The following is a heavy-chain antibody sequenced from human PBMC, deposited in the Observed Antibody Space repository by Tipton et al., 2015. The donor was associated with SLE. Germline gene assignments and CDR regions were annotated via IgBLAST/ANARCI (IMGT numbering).Heavy chain of an antibody. Sequence: TLSLTCAVYGGSFSGYYWSWIRQPPGKGPEWIGEINHSGSTNYNTSLKSRVTISVDTSKNQFSLKLSSVTAADTAVYYCARPLSGSGGVFDYWGQGTLVTVSS. D-gene: IGHD2-15*01. J-gene: IGHJ4*02. CDR3: ARPLSGSGGVFDY. CDR1: GGSFSGYY. V-gene: IGHV4-34*01. CDR2: INHSGST.